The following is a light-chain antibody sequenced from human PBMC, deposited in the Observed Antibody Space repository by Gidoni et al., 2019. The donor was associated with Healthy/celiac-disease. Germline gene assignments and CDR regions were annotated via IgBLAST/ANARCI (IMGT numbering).Light chain of an antibody. CDR1: SSDVGGYNY. Sequence: QSPLTQPRSLSVSPGHSVTISCTGTSSDVGGYNYVSWYQQHPGKAPKLMIYDVSKRPSGVPDRFSGSKSGNTASLTISGLQAEDEADYYCCSYAGSYVWVFGGGTKLTVL. V-gene: IGLV2-11*01. CDR2: DVS. J-gene: IGLJ3*02. CDR3: CSYAGSYVWV.